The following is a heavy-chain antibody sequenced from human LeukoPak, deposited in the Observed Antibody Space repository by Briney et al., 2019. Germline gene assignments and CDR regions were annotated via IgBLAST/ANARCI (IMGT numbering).Heavy chain of an antibody. Sequence: GESLKISCKGSGYSFTNHYTGWVRPMPGKGLEWMGIIYPGDSDTRYSPSIQGQVTISADKSISTAYLQWSSLKASDTAMYYCARRGYGSGNYYYPNWGQGTLVTVSS. CDR3: ARRGYGSGNYYYPN. V-gene: IGHV5-51*01. CDR1: GYSFTNHY. D-gene: IGHD3-10*01. J-gene: IGHJ4*02. CDR2: IYPGDSDT.